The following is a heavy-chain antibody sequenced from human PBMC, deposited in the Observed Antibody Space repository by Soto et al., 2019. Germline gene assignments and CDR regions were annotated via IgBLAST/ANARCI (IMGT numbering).Heavy chain of an antibody. CDR1: GFSFDNYG. D-gene: IGHD3-16*01. Sequence: EVQLLESGGDLVQPGGSLRLSCVASGFSFDNYGMSWVRQAPGEGLEWISAIKSDGTSTYYAASVEDRFTISRDNXKXTLYLQLNSLRAEDTAVYYCAQLGLMTFSHKHYFNHWGRGTLVTVSS. V-gene: IGHV3-23*01. CDR3: AQLGLMTFSHKHYFNH. J-gene: IGHJ4*02. CDR2: IKSDGTST.